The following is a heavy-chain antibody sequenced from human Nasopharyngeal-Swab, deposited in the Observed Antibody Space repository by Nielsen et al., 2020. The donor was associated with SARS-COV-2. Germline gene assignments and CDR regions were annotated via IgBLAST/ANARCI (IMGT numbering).Heavy chain of an antibody. V-gene: IGHV3-11*06. CDR1: GFTFSDYY. Sequence: GGSLRLSCAASGFTFSDYYMSWVRQAPGKGLEWISYNSSSSRYINYADSVKGRFTISRDNAKNSLYLQMNSLRAEDTAVYYCARVGVGVTTTKGGYFDYWGQGTLVTVSS. CDR3: ARVGVGVTTTKGGYFDY. D-gene: IGHD4-17*01. CDR2: NSSSSRYI. J-gene: IGHJ4*02.